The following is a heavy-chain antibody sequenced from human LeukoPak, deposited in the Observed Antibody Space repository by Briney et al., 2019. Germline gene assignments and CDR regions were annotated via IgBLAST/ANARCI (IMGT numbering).Heavy chain of an antibody. CDR3: AKDHCSGTNCYLDY. D-gene: IGHD2-2*01. V-gene: IGHV3-23*01. Sequence: PGGSLRLSCAASGFTFSSYAMNWVRQAPGKGLEWVSIISNSGGSTNYADSVKGRFTISRDNPKNTLYLQMSSLRAEDTAVYYCAKDHCSGTNCYLDYWGQGTLVTVSS. CDR2: ISNSGGST. CDR1: GFTFSSYA. J-gene: IGHJ4*02.